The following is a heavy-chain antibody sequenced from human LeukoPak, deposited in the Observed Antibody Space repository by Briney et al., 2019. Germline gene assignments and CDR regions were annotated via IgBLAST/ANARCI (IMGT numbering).Heavy chain of an antibody. D-gene: IGHD6-13*01. CDR2: TSSTSTTT. CDR3: ARRLGFSAGWYSPDA. Sequence: GGSLRLSCEASGFTFSDFHMSWIRQAPGKGLEWISYTSSTSTTTYYADSVRGRFTISRDNSKNSLFLQMNSLRGEDTAIYYCARRLGFSAGWYSPDAWGQGTLVTVSS. J-gene: IGHJ5*02. CDR1: GFTFSDFH. V-gene: IGHV3-11*04.